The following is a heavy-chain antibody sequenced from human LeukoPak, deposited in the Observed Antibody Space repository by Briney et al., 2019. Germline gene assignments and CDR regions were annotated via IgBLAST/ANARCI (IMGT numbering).Heavy chain of an antibody. CDR2: INPSGGCT. J-gene: IGHJ4*02. CDR1: GYTFTSYY. D-gene: IGHD3-10*01. CDR3: ARDRLDHYYGSGSPNYYFDY. Sequence: ASVKVSCKASGYTFTSYYMHWVRQAPGQGLEWMGIINPSGGCTSYAQKFQGRVTMTRDTSTSTVYMELSSLRSEDTAVYYCARDRLDHYYGSGSPNYYFDYWGQGTLVTVSS. V-gene: IGHV1-46*01.